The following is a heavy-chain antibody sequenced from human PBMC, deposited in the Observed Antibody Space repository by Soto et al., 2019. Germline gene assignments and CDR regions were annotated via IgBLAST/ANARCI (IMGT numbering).Heavy chain of an antibody. D-gene: IGHD6-13*01. V-gene: IGHV4-39*01. Sequence: PSETLSLTCTVSNGSISSSSYYWGWIRQPPGKGLEWIGSIYYSGSTSYNPSLKSRVTISVDTSKNQFSLKLSFVTAADTAVYYCARVKAAAARAYYYYYYGMDVWGQGTTVTVSS. J-gene: IGHJ6*02. CDR3: ARVKAAAARAYYYYYYGMDV. CDR1: NGSISSSSYY. CDR2: IYYSGST.